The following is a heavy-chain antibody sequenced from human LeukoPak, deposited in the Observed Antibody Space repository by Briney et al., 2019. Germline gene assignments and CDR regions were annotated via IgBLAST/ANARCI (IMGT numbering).Heavy chain of an antibody. J-gene: IGHJ6*03. CDR2: INHSGST. Sequence: PSETLPLTCAVYGGSFSGYYWNWIRQPPGKGLEWIGEINHSGSTNYNPSLTSRVTISLDTSKNQFSLKLSSVTAADTAVYYCARLHPLRRGHYYYYMDVWGKGTTVTVSS. V-gene: IGHV4-34*01. CDR3: ARLHPLRRGHYYYYMDV. CDR1: GGSFSGYY. D-gene: IGHD4-17*01.